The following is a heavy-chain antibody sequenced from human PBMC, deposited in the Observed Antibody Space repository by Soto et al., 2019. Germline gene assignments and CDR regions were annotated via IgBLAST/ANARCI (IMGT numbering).Heavy chain of an antibody. CDR1: GFTFSSYE. D-gene: IGHD2-2*01. CDR2: ISSSGSTI. J-gene: IGHJ6*02. V-gene: IGHV3-48*03. Sequence: VQLVESGGGLVQPGGSLRLSCAASGFTFSSYEMNWVRQAPGKGLEWVSYISSSGSTIYYADSVKGRFTISRDNAKNSLYLQMNSLRAEDTAVYYCARAHSTSLYGMDVWGQGTTVTVSS. CDR3: ARAHSTSLYGMDV.